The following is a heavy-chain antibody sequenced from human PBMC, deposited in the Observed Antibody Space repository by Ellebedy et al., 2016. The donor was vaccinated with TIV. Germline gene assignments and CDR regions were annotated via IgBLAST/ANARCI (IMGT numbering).Heavy chain of an antibody. J-gene: IGHJ3*02. Sequence: GESLKISCIASGFTFTNYWTHWVRQAPGKGLEWVSRIDSDGSDTIYADSVRGRFTSSRDNAKNTLFLQMNSLRVEDTAVYYCARGGGDHAFDIWGQGSMVIVSS. CDR1: GFTFTNYW. CDR2: IDSDGSDT. V-gene: IGHV3-74*01. D-gene: IGHD2-21*02. CDR3: ARGGGDHAFDI.